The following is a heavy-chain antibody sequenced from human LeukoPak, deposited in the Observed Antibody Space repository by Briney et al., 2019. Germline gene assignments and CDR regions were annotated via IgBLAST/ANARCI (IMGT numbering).Heavy chain of an antibody. D-gene: IGHD1-1*01. CDR1: GFSFSRYW. CDR3: ARDQDGMGTTMDL. CDR2: INSDGSST. Sequence: GGSLRLSCAASGFSFSRYWMHWVRQAPGEGLMWVSRINSDGSSTWYADSVKGRFTISRDNARNTLSLQMSSLEVEDTALYYCARDQDGMGTTMDLWGQGTQVIVSS. V-gene: IGHV3-74*01. J-gene: IGHJ4*02.